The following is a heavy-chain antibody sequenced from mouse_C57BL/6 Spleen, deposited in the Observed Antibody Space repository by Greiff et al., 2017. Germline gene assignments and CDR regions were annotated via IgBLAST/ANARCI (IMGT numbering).Heavy chain of an antibody. CDR2: ISYDGSN. CDR3: ARDGDYCGSSYDY. V-gene: IGHV3-6*01. J-gene: IGHJ2*01. D-gene: IGHD1-1*01. Sequence: EVKLQESGPGLVKPSQSLSLTCSVTGYSITSGYYWNWIRQFPGNKLEWMGYISYDGSNNYNPSLKNRISITRDTSKNQFFLKFNSVTTEDTATYYCARDGDYCGSSYDYWGQGSTLTVSS. CDR1: GYSITSGYY.